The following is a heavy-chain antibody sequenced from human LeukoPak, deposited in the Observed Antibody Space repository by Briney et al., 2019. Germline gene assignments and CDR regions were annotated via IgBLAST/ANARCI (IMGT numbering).Heavy chain of an antibody. CDR3: ARDSGIAVGYYYYYYYMDV. CDR2: IRAYNGNT. CDR1: GYTFTSYG. D-gene: IGHD6-19*01. J-gene: IGHJ6*03. Sequence: ASVKVSCKASGYTFTSYGISWVRQAPGQGLEWMGWIRAYNGNTNYAQKFQGRVTITADESTSTAYKELSSLRSEDTAVYYCARDSGIAVGYYYYYYYMDVWGKGTTVTVSS. V-gene: IGHV1-18*01.